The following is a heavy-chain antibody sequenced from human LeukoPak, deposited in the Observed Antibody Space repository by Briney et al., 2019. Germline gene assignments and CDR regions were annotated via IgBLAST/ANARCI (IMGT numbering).Heavy chain of an antibody. CDR2: ICYSGST. D-gene: IGHD5-24*01. Sequence: SETLSLTCTVSGGSISSYYWSWIRQPPGKGLEWIGYICYSGSTNYNPSLKSRVTISVDTSKNQLSLKLRSVTAADTAVYYCARVGGWLPHFDYWGQGILVTVSS. CDR3: ARVGGWLPHFDY. V-gene: IGHV4-59*01. J-gene: IGHJ4*02. CDR1: GGSISSYY.